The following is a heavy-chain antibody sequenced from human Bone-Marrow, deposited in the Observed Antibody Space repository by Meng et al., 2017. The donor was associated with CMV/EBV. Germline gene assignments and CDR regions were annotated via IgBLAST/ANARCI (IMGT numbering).Heavy chain of an antibody. CDR2: IKQDGSEK. CDR3: AKVSIVVVPAAQSGDDY. CDR1: GFTFSSYW. V-gene: IGHV3-7*03. J-gene: IGHJ4*02. Sequence: GGSLRLSCAASGFTFSSYWMGWVRQAPGKGLEWVANIKQDGSEKYYVDSVKGRFTIARDNSKNTLYLQMNSLRAEDTAVYYCAKVSIVVVPAAQSGDDYWGQGTLVTVSS. D-gene: IGHD2-2*01.